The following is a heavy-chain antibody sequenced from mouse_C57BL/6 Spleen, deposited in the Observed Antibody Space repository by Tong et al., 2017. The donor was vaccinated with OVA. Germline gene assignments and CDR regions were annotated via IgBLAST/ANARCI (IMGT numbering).Heavy chain of an antibody. D-gene: IGHD1-1*01. CDR3: ARSLSVVPFAY. CDR1: GYTFTSYW. V-gene: IGHV1-59*01. CDR2: IDPSDSYT. J-gene: IGHJ3*01. Sequence: VQLQESGAELVRPGTSVKLSCKASGYTFTSYWMHWVKQRPGQGLEWIGVIDPSDSYTNYNQKFKGKATLTVDTSSSTAYMQLSSLTSEYSAVYYCARSLSVVPFAYWGQGTLVTVSA.